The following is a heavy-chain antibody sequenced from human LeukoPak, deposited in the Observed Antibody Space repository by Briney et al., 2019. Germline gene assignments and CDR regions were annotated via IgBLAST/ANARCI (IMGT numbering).Heavy chain of an antibody. Sequence: PGGSLRLSCAASGFTFTSYEMNWVRQAPGKGLEWISYISSSATTIHYADSVKGRFTISRDNAKKSLCLQMNGLRVEDTAVYYCARGGISFAYWGQGTLVTVSS. CDR3: ARGGISFAY. CDR2: ISSSATTI. D-gene: IGHD1-26*01. CDR1: GFTFTSYE. J-gene: IGHJ4*02. V-gene: IGHV3-48*03.